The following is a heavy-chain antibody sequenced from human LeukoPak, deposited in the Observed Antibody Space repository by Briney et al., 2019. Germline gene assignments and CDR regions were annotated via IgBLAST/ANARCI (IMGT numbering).Heavy chain of an antibody. Sequence: PSETLSLTCTVSGGSISSYYWSWIRQPPGKGLEWIGYIYYSGSTNYNPSLKSRVTISVDTSKNQFSLKLSSVTAADTAVYYCARDLEYSSSRWFAPWGQGTLVTVSS. CDR2: IYYSGST. CDR1: GGSISSYY. V-gene: IGHV4-59*01. D-gene: IGHD6-6*01. J-gene: IGHJ5*02. CDR3: ARDLEYSSSRWFAP.